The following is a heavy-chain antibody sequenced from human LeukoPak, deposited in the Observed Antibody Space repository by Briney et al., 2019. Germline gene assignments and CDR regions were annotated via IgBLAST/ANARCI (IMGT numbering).Heavy chain of an antibody. D-gene: IGHD6-13*01. V-gene: IGHV1-69-2*01. CDR1: GYTFPDDY. CDR3: ATDRTGYSTSWYYFDY. J-gene: IGHJ4*02. CDR2: VDPKDGET. Sequence: GATVKVSCKVSGYTFPDDYMHWVQQAPGKGLEWMGLVDPKDGETAYAEKFQGRVTITADTSTDTVYMELTNLRSEDTALYYCATDRTGYSTSWYYFDYWGQGTLVTVSS.